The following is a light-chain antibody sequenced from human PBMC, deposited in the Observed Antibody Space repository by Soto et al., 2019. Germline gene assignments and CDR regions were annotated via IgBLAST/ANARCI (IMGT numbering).Light chain of an antibody. Sequence: DIQMTQSPSSLSASVGDRVTITCRASQSISNYLNWYQHKPGRAPKLLIYTASTLQSGVPSRFSGSGSGTDFTLTISGLQPEDFATYYCQQSFSTPLARTFGQGTKLEIK. CDR3: QQSFSTPLART. J-gene: IGKJ2*02. V-gene: IGKV1-39*01. CDR2: TAS. CDR1: QSISNY.